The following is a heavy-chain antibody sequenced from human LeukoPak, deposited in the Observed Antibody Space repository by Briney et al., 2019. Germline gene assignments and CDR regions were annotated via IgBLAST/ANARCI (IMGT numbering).Heavy chain of an antibody. Sequence: SGGSLRLSCTVSGGSISSYYWSWIRQPAGKGLEWIGRIYTSGSTNYNPSLKSRVTISVDTSKNQFSLKLSSVTAADTAVYYCASSRRGGDYWGQGTLVTVSS. V-gene: IGHV4-4*07. CDR3: ASSRRGGDY. D-gene: IGHD2-2*01. CDR1: GGSISSYY. CDR2: IYTSGST. J-gene: IGHJ4*02.